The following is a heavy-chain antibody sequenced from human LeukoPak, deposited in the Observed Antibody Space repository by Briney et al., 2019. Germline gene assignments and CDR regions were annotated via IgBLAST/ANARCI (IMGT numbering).Heavy chain of an antibody. D-gene: IGHD3-10*01. J-gene: IGHJ6*04. CDR2: IYHSGST. V-gene: IGHV4-38-2*02. CDR1: GYSISSGYY. Sequence: SETLSLTCTVSGYSISSGYYWGWIRQPPGKGLEWIGSIYHSGSTYYNPSLKSRVTISVDTSKNQFSLKLSSVTAADTAVYYCARLYGSGSYGMDVWGKGTTVTISS. CDR3: ARLYGSGSYGMDV.